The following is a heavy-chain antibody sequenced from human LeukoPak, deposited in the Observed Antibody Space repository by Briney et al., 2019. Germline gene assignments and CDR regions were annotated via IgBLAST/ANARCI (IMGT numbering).Heavy chain of an antibody. V-gene: IGHV6-1*01. J-gene: IGHJ4*02. CDR2: TYYRSKWYN. D-gene: IGHD3-9*01. Sequence: KLSQTLSLTCAISGDSVSSNNGAWNWIRQSPSRGLEWLGRTYYRSKWYNDYAESLISRITIGPVTSKNQFSLQLYSVTPEDTAVYYCARDVGTTGWHTFDYWGQGTLVTVSS. CDR1: GDSVSSNNGA. CDR3: ARDVGTTGWHTFDY.